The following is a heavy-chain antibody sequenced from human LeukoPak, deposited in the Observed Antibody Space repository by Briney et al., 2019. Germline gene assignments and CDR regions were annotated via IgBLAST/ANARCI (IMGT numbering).Heavy chain of an antibody. Sequence: ASVKVSCKASGYTFTGYYMHWVRQAPGQGLEWMGIINPSGGSTSYAQKFQGRVTMTRDTSTSTVYMELSSLRSEDTAVYYCANLLGDYYDSSGFDYWGQGTLVTVSS. J-gene: IGHJ4*02. CDR2: INPSGGST. V-gene: IGHV1-46*01. D-gene: IGHD3-22*01. CDR3: ANLLGDYYDSSGFDY. CDR1: GYTFTGYY.